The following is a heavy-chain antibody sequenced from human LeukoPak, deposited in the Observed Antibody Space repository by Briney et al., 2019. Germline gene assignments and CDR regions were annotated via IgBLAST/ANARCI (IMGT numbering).Heavy chain of an antibody. V-gene: IGHV3-30*02. D-gene: IGHD3-9*01. J-gene: IGHJ1*01. Sequence: PGGSLRLSCAASGFTFSSYGMHWVRQAPGKGLEWVAFIRYDGSNKYYADSVEGRFTISRDNSKNTLYLQMNSLRAEDTAVYYCAKALDDILTGYYLDAEYFQHWGQGTLVTVSS. CDR2: IRYDGSNK. CDR1: GFTFSSYG. CDR3: AKALDDILTGYYLDAEYFQH.